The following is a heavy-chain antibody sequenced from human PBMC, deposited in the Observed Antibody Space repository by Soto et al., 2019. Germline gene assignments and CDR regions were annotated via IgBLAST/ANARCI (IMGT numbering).Heavy chain of an antibody. CDR2: ISGSGTST. CDR3: AKDHGIAAAGTSDY. D-gene: IGHD6-13*01. Sequence: EVQLLESGGGLVQPGGSLRLSCAASGFTFSSYAMRWVRQAPGKGLEWVSLISGSGTSTDYPDSVKGRFTISRDNSKNTLNLQMNSLRAEDTAVYYCAKDHGIAAAGTSDYWGQGTLVTVSS. CDR1: GFTFSSYA. J-gene: IGHJ4*02. V-gene: IGHV3-23*01.